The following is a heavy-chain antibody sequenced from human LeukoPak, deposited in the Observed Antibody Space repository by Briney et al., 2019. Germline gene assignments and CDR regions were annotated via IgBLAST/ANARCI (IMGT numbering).Heavy chain of an antibody. V-gene: IGHV3-53*05. CDR3: ARDGPLQSLDY. J-gene: IGHJ4*02. CDR1: GFTVGSNY. Sequence: PGGSLRLSCAASGFTVGSNYMSWVRQAPGKGLECVSVIYSGGSTYYADSVKGRFTISRDNSRNTLYLQINSLRTADTALYYCARDGPLQSLDYWGQGTLVTVSS. D-gene: IGHD4-11*01. CDR2: IYSGGST.